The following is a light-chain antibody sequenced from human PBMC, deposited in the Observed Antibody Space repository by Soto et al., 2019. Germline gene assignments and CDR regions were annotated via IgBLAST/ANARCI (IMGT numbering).Light chain of an antibody. CDR2: VGTGGIVA. Sequence: QSVLTQSPSASASLGASVTLTCTLSSGYSNYKVDWYQQRPGKGPQFVMGVGTGGIVASKGDGIPDRFSVLGSGLNRNLAIKNIRKEDESDYHCGADHGSGSTWVFGGGTKLT. CDR3: GADHGSGSTWV. J-gene: IGLJ2*01. CDR1: SGYSNYK. V-gene: IGLV9-49*01.